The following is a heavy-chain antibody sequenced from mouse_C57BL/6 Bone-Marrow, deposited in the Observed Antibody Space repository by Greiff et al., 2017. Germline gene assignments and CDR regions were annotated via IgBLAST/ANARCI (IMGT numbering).Heavy chain of an antibody. Sequence: EVMLVESGGGLVKPGGSLKLSCAASGFTFSSYAMSWVRQTPEKRLEWVATISDGGSYTYYPDNVKGRFTISRDNAKNNLYLQMSHLKSEDTAMYYCAGDYYGSTFYWFDYWGQGTTLTVSS. CDR1: GFTFSSYA. CDR2: ISDGGSYT. J-gene: IGHJ2*01. CDR3: AGDYYGSTFYWFDY. V-gene: IGHV5-4*01. D-gene: IGHD1-1*01.